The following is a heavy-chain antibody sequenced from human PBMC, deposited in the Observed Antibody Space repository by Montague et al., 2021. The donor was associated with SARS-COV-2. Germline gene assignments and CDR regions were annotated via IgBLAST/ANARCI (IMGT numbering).Heavy chain of an antibody. CDR1: GGSISSYY. CDR3: ARLAVGYCTNGVCYTAFDY. CDR2: IYYSGST. J-gene: IGHJ4*02. D-gene: IGHD2-8*01. Sequence: SETLSLTCTVSGGSISSYYWSWIRQPPGKGLEWIGYIYYSGSTNYNPSLKSRVTISVDTSKNQFSLKLSSATAADTAVYYCARLAVGYCTNGVCYTAFDYWGQGTLVTVSS. V-gene: IGHV4-59*08.